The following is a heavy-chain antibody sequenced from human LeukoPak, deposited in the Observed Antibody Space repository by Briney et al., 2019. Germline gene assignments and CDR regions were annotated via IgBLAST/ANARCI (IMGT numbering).Heavy chain of an antibody. CDR3: ARARSSYGYGDAFDI. J-gene: IGHJ3*02. Sequence: RPGGSLRLSCAASGFTFDDNGMSWVRQAPGKGLEWVSGINWNGGSTGYVDSVKGRFTISRDNSKNTLYLQMNSLRAEDTAVYYCARARSSYGYGDAFDIWGQGTMVTVSS. V-gene: IGHV3-20*04. D-gene: IGHD5-18*01. CDR2: INWNGGST. CDR1: GFTFDDNG.